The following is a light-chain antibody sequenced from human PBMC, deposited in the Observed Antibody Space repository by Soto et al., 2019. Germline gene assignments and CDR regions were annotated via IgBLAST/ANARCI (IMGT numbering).Light chain of an antibody. CDR2: EVN. J-gene: IGLJ2*01. CDR1: SSDVGGNNY. Sequence: QSVLTQPASVSGSPGQSITISCTGTSSDVGGNNYVSWYQHHPGKAPKLMIYEVNNRPSGVSNRFSGSKSGNTASLTISGLQAEDEAYYYCSAYTSSRTLVVFGGGTKVTVL. CDR3: SAYTSSRTLVV. V-gene: IGLV2-14*01.